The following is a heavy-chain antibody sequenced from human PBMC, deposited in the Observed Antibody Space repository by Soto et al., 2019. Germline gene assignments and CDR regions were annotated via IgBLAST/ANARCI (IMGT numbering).Heavy chain of an antibody. CDR3: VVSAPRGARAGEGSYYYYAMDV. J-gene: IGHJ6*02. CDR1: GGTFSSYA. CDR2: IIPILGIA. D-gene: IGHD7-27*01. Sequence: ASVKVSSKASGGTFSSYAISWVRQAPGQGLEWMGGIIPILGIANYTQKFQGRVTITADKSTSTAYMELSSLRSEDTAVYYCVVSAPRGARAGEGSYYYYAMDVWGQGTTVTVSS. V-gene: IGHV1-69*10.